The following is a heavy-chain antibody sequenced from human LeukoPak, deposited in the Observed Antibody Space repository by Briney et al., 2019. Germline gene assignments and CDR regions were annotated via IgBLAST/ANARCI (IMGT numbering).Heavy chain of an antibody. CDR2: INHSGST. V-gene: IGHV4-34*01. D-gene: IGHD5-18*01. CDR3: ARAGLWLSRGATFVDY. J-gene: IGHJ4*02. Sequence: SETLSLTCAVYGGSFSGYYWSWIRQPPGKGLEWIGEINHSGSTNYNPSLKSRVTISADTSKNQFSLKLSSVTAADTAVYYCARAGLWLSRGATFVDYWGQGTLVTVSS. CDR1: GGSFSGYY.